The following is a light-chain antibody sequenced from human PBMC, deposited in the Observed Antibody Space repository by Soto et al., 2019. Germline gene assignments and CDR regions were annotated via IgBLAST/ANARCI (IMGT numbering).Light chain of an antibody. CDR2: GAS. Sequence: EIVLTQSPATLSLSPGERATLSCRASQSVSSSYLAWYQQKPGQAPRLLIYGASSRATGIPARFSGSGSGTDFTLTISSLEPEDFAVYYCHQRSTWPFTFGPGTKVDIK. J-gene: IGKJ3*01. CDR1: QSVSSSY. V-gene: IGKV3D-20*02. CDR3: HQRSTWPFT.